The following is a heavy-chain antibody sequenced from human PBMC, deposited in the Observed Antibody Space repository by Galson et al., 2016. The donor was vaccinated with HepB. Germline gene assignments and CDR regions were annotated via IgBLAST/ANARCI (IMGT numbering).Heavy chain of an antibody. V-gene: IGHV4-4*02. CDR2: TFHTGRV. D-gene: IGHD5-24*01. Sequence: SETLSLTCAVSGGSVSSSDWWSWVRQPPGQGLEWIGQTFHTGRVNYTPSLASQVTISVDTSNNHFSLRLSSVTAADTALYYCARQHRGGPSDYWGQGTLVIVSS. CDR1: GGSVSSSDW. J-gene: IGHJ4*02. CDR3: ARQHRGGPSDY.